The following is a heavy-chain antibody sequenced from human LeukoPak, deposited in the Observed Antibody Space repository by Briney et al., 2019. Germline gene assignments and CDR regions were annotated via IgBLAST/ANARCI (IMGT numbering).Heavy chain of an antibody. CDR3: ARDRYYYDSSGYYWLFDY. D-gene: IGHD3-22*01. CDR1: GGSISSSNW. V-gene: IGHV4-4*02. J-gene: IGHJ4*02. CDR2: MNHSGSA. Sequence: SETLSLTCAVSGGSISSSNWWSWVRQPPGKGLEWIGEMNHSGSANYNPSLKSRVTISVDTSKNQFSLKLSSVTAADTAVYYCARDRYYYDSSGYYWLFDYWGQGTLVTVSS.